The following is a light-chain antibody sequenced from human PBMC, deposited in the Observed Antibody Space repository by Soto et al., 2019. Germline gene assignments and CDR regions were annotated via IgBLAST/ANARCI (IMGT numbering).Light chain of an antibody. CDR3: SSYAGSNNYV. J-gene: IGLJ1*01. Sequence: QSALTKPPSASGSPGQSVTISCNGTSRDVGGYNYVSWYQQHPGKAPKLMIYEVSKRPSGVPDRFSGSKSGNTASLTVSGLQAEDEADYYCSSYAGSNNYVFGAGTKVTVL. V-gene: IGLV2-8*01. CDR2: EVS. CDR1: SRDVGGYNY.